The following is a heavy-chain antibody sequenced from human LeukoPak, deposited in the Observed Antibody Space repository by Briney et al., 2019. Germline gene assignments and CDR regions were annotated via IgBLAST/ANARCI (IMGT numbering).Heavy chain of an antibody. Sequence: ASVKVSCKASGGTFSSYAISWVRQAPGQGLEWMGGIIPIFGTANYAQKFQGRVTITTDESTSTAYMELSSLRSEDTAVYYCARARLGYCSSTSCWRFDYWGQGTLVTVSS. CDR2: IIPIFGTA. CDR1: GGTFSSYA. V-gene: IGHV1-69*05. J-gene: IGHJ4*02. D-gene: IGHD2-2*01. CDR3: ARARLGYCSSTSCWRFDY.